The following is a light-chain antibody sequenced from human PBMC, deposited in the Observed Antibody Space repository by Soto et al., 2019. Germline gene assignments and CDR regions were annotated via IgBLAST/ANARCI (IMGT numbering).Light chain of an antibody. CDR2: DVD. Sequence: QSALTQPASVSGSPGQSITISCTGTSSDVGGYNYVSWYQQHPGKAPKLMIYDVDNRPSGVSDRFSGSNSGNTASLIISGLQAEDEADYYCSSYTSSSTYVFGTGTKLTV. CDR1: SSDVGGYNY. J-gene: IGLJ1*01. V-gene: IGLV2-14*01. CDR3: SSYTSSSTYV.